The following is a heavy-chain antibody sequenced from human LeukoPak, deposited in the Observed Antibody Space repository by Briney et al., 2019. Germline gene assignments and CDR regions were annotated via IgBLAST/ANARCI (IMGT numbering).Heavy chain of an antibody. CDR2: ISGSGGST. Sequence: GGSLRLSCAAPGFTFSNYVMSWVRQARGKGLEWVSAISGSGGSTYYADSVKGRFTISRDNSKNTLYVQMNSLGAEDTAIYYCARGPDHGAFDIWGQGTMVTVSS. CDR1: GFTFSNYV. J-gene: IGHJ3*02. CDR3: ARGPDHGAFDI. V-gene: IGHV3-23*01. D-gene: IGHD1-14*01.